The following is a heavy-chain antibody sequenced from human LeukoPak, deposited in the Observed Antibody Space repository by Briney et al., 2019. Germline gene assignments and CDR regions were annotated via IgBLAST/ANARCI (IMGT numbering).Heavy chain of an antibody. D-gene: IGHD3-16*01. CDR3: ARGGGLDV. V-gene: IGHV3-7*03. J-gene: IGHJ6*02. CDR1: GFTFSSYR. CDR2: INHNGNVN. Sequence: GGSLRLSCAASGFTFSSYRMNWARQAPGKGPEWVASINHNGNVNYYVDSVKGRFTISRDNAKNSLYLQMSNLRAEDTAVYFCARGGGLDVWGQGATVTVSS.